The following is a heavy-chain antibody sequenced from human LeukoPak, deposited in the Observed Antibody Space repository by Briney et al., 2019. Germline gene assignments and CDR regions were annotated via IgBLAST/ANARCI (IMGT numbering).Heavy chain of an antibody. J-gene: IGHJ4*02. Sequence: GGSLRLSCAASGFTFSSYSMYWVRQAPGKGLEWVSSISSSSSYIYYADSVKGRFTISRDNAKNSLYLQMNSLRAEDTAVYYCARDPGYAFGYGDWGQGTLVTVSS. CDR2: ISSSSSYI. D-gene: IGHD4/OR15-4a*01. CDR1: GFTFSSYS. V-gene: IGHV3-21*01. CDR3: ARDPGYAFGYGD.